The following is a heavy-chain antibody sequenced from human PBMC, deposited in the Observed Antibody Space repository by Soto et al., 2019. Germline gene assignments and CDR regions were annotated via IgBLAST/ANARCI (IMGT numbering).Heavy chain of an antibody. J-gene: IGHJ4*02. CDR1: GFTFSNYA. CDR3: ASRSSGWYFDY. D-gene: IGHD6-19*01. CDR2: ISGSGGST. V-gene: IGHV3-23*01. Sequence: EVQLLESGGGLVQPGGSLRLSCAASGFTFSNYAMNWVRQAPGKGLEWVSVISGSGGSTYYADSVKGRFTISRDNSKNTLYLQMNGLRAEDPAVYYCASRSSGWYFDYWGQGTLVTVSS.